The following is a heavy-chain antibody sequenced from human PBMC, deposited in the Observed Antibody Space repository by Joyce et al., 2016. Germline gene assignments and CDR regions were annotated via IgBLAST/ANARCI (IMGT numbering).Heavy chain of an antibody. CDR2: INPDTGDT. V-gene: IGHV1-2*06. D-gene: IGHD2-2*01. CDR1: GYSFSDSY. Sequence: QVNLVQSGAEVKTPGASVKVSCKASGYSFSDSYIHWVRQAPGQGLQWMGLINPDTGDTIYAQKVQGRVTLTRDTFISTVYMEVSRLRSDDTAVYFCARGPMPPYAFDVWGQGTLVTVST. J-gene: IGHJ3*01. CDR3: ARGPMPPYAFDV.